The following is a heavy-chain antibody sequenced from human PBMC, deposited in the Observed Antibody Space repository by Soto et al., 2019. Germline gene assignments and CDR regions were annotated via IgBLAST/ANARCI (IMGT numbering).Heavy chain of an antibody. J-gene: IGHJ6*03. CDR2: ISGSGGST. V-gene: IGHV3-23*01. Sequence: GGSLRLSCAASGFTFSSYAMSWVRQAPGKGLEWVSAISGSGGSTYYADSVKGRFTISRDNSKNTLYLQMNSLRAEDTAVYYCAKAPGIAAAFSYYYYMDVWGKGTTVTVSS. CDR3: AKAPGIAAAFSYYYYMDV. CDR1: GFTFSSYA. D-gene: IGHD6-13*01.